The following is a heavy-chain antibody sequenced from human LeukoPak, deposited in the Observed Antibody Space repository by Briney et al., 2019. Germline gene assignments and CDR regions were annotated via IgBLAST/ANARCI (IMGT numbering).Heavy chain of an antibody. CDR1: GFTFNNAW. J-gene: IGHJ4*02. D-gene: IGHD5-18*01. CDR3: ATEADTAMALPKN. Sequence: KPGGSLRLSCAASGFTFNNAWMSCVRLAPGKGLEWVGRIKSKTDGGTADYAAPVKGSFTISRDDSKNMVFLQMNSLKIADTALYFCATEADTAMALPKNWGQGTLVTVSS. CDR2: IKSKTDGGTA. V-gene: IGHV3-15*01.